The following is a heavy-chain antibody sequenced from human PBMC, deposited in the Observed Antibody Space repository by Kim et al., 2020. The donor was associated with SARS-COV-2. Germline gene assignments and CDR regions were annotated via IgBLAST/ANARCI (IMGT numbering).Heavy chain of an antibody. CDR1: GFSVTSNY. J-gene: IGHJ6*02. CDR3: ARESCGSSGCFGGTYYGMDV. Sequence: GGSLRLSCTVSGFSVTSNYMSWVRQAPGKGLEWVSVVYSGNNTFYADSVKGRFTISRDKSKNTLYLQMNSLRAEDTAVYYCARESCGSSGCFGGTYYGMDVWGQGTAVTVSS. CDR2: VYSGNNT. D-gene: IGHD3-16*01. V-gene: IGHV3-53*01.